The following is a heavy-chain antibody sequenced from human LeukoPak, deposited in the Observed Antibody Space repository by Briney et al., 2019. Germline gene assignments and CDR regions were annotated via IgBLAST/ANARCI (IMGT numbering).Heavy chain of an antibody. CDR2: ISGSGGST. CDR3: AKDHPRQGVTAHTPFDY. D-gene: IGHD2-15*01. J-gene: IGHJ4*02. Sequence: PGGSLRLSCAASGFTFSSCAMSWVRQAPGKGLEWVSAISGSGGSTYYPDSVEGRFTISRDNSKNTLYLQMNSLRAEDTAIYYCAKDHPRQGVTAHTPFDYWGQGTLVTVSS. CDR1: GFTFSSCA. V-gene: IGHV3-23*01.